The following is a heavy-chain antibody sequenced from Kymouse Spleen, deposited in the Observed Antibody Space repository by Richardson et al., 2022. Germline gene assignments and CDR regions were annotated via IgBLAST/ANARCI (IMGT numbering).Heavy chain of an antibody. V-gene: IGHV4-34*01. Sequence: QVQLQQWGAGLLKPSETLSLTCAVYGGSFSGYYWSWIRQPPGKGLEWIGEINHSGSTNYNPSLKSRVTISVDTSKNQFSLKLSSVTAADTAVYYCARGGITGTTRKDYYGMDVWGQGTTVTVSS. CDR3: ARGGITGTTRKDYYGMDV. D-gene: IGHD1-7*01. J-gene: IGHJ6*02. CDR2: INHSGST. CDR1: GGSFSGYY.